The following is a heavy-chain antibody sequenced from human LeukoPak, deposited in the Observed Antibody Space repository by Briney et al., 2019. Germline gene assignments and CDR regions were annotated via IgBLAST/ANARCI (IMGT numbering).Heavy chain of an antibody. D-gene: IGHD3-10*01. CDR3: AKDDGGSPPDAFDV. CDR2: ISYGGGVT. J-gene: IGHJ3*01. V-gene: IGHV3-23*01. Sequence: GGSLRLSCAASGFTFSNYAMSWVRQAPGKGLEWVSTISYGGGVTYYADSVKGRFAISRDSSKNTLYLQMNGLRGEDTAVYYCAKDDGGSPPDAFDVWGQGTLVTVSS. CDR1: GFTFSNYA.